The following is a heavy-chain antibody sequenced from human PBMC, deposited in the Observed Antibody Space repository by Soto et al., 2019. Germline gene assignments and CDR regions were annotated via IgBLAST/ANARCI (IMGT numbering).Heavy chain of an antibody. D-gene: IGHD4-17*01. Sequence: SETLSLTCAVSGYSISSGYYWGWIRQPPGKGLEWIGSIYHSGSTYYNPSLKSRVTISVDTSKNQFSLKLSSVTAADTAVYYCARLRLRLRRYGGAFDIWGQGTMVTVSS. J-gene: IGHJ3*02. CDR2: IYHSGST. V-gene: IGHV4-38-2*01. CDR1: GYSISSGYY. CDR3: ARLRLRLRRYGGAFDI.